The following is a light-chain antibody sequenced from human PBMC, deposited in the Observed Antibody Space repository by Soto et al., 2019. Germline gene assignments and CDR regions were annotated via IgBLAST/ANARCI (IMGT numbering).Light chain of an antibody. CDR1: SSDIGGYDF. J-gene: IGLJ1*01. V-gene: IGLV2-14*03. CDR3: SSYTDNSPLAV. CDR2: GVT. Sequence: QSVLTQHASVSGSPGQSITISCTGTSSDIGGYDFVSWYQQYPGKAPQLIIYGVTNRRSGVSDRFSGAKSGNTASLTISGLQAEDEADYYCSSYTDNSPLAVFGPGTKVTVL.